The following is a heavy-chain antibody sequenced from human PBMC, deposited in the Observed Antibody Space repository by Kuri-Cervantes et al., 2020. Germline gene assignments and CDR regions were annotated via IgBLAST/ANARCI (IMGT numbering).Heavy chain of an antibody. CDR1: GGSISSYY. J-gene: IGHJ6*02. Sequence: SETLSLTCTVSGGSISSYYWSWIRQPPGKGLEWIGYIYYSGSTNYNPSLKSRVTISVDTSKNQFSLKLSSVTAADTAVYYCARMTTVTRDGYYYYGMDVWGQGTTV. V-gene: IGHV4-59*01. D-gene: IGHD4-17*01. CDR3: ARMTTVTRDGYYYYGMDV. CDR2: IYYSGST.